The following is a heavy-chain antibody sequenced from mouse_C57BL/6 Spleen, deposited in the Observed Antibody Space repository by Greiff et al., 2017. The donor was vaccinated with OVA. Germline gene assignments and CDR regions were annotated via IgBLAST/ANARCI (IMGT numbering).Heavy chain of an antibody. D-gene: IGHD2-3*01. CDR3: ALDGYPDY. V-gene: IGHV5-6*01. Sequence: EVMLVESGGDLVKPGGSLKLSCAASGFTFSSYGMSWVRQTPDKRLEWVATISSGGSYTYYPDSVKGRFTISRDNAKNTLYLQMSSLKSEDTAMYYCALDGYPDYWGQGTTLTVSS. CDR1: GFTFSSYG. J-gene: IGHJ2*01. CDR2: ISSGGSYT.